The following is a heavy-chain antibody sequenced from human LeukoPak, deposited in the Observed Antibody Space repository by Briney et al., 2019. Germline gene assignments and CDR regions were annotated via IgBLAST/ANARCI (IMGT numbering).Heavy chain of an antibody. CDR3: VKDVGGYRMAHYYNYYGMDV. V-gene: IGHV3-9*01. D-gene: IGHD5-24*01. Sequence: GGSLRLSCEVSGFKFDDATMHWVRQVPGRGLEWVPGTNWNGDRIGYADSVKGRFTVSRDNAEFTMSLQMHSLRTEDTALYHCVKDVGGYRMAHYYNYYGMDVWGQGTMVIV. J-gene: IGHJ6*02. CDR2: TNWNGDRI. CDR1: GFKFDDAT.